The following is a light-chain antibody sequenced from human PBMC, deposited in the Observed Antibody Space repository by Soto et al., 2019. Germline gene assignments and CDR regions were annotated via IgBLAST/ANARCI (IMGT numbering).Light chain of an antibody. Sequence: QSVLTQPASVSGSPGQSITISCTGTSSDVGGYNYVSWYQQHPGKAPKLMIYDVSNRPSGVSNRFSGSKSGNTASLTISGLQAEDEADCYCSRYTSSSTYVFGTGTKVTDL. V-gene: IGLV2-14*01. CDR3: SRYTSSSTYV. CDR1: SSDVGGYNY. J-gene: IGLJ1*01. CDR2: DVS.